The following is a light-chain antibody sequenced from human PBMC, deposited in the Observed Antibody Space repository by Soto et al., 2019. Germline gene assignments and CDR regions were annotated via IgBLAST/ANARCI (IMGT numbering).Light chain of an antibody. Sequence: EIVLTQSPATLSLSPGERATLSCRASQSVSSFLAWYQQKPGQAPRLLISDASNRATGIPGRFSGSGSGTDFSLTISSLEPEDFAVYYCQQRSNWPWTFGQGTKVDIK. V-gene: IGKV3-11*01. CDR3: QQRSNWPWT. CDR1: QSVSSF. J-gene: IGKJ1*01. CDR2: DAS.